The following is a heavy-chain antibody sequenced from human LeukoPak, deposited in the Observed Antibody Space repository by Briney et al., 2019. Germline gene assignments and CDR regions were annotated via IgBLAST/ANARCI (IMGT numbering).Heavy chain of an antibody. CDR1: GYTFTSYG. CDR2: ISAYNGNT. D-gene: IGHD3-3*01. CDR3: AREGYDFWSGYYGSVDY. V-gene: IGHV1-18*01. J-gene: IGHJ4*02. Sequence: ASVKVSCKASGYTFTSYGISWVRQAPGQGLEWMGWISAYNGNTNYAQKLQGRVTMTTDTSTSTAYMELRSLRSDDTAVYYCAREGYDFWSGYYGSVDYWGQGTLVTVSS.